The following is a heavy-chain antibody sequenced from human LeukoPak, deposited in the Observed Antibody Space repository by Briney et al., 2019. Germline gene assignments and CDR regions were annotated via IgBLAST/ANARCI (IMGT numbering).Heavy chain of an antibody. D-gene: IGHD6-19*01. CDR3: AKDVQWLANYYYYGMDV. V-gene: IGHV3-9*01. CDR2: ISWNSGSI. J-gene: IGHJ6*02. CDR1: GFTFDDYA. Sequence: GGSLRLSCAASGFTFDDYAMHWARHAPGKGLEWVSGISWNSGSIGYADSVKGRFTISRDNAKNSLYLQMNSLRAEDTALYYCAKDVQWLANYYYYGMDVWGQGTTVTVSS.